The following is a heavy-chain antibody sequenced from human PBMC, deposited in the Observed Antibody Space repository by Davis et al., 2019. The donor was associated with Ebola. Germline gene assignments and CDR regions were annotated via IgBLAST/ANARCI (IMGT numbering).Heavy chain of an antibody. CDR1: GYTFNKYD. J-gene: IGHJ6*02. CDR3: ATYRGGIYYHGMDV. D-gene: IGHD3-16*01. Sequence: ASVKVSCKASGYTFNKYDIAWVRQASGQGLEWMGWMNPNSGFTGYSERFQGRLTLTRNTSINSAYMELRGLRSEDTAVYYCATYRGGIYYHGMDVWGQGTTVTVSS. V-gene: IGHV1-8*01. CDR2: MNPNSGFT.